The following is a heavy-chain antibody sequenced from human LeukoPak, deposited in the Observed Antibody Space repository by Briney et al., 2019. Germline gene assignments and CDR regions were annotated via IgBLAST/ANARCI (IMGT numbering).Heavy chain of an antibody. CDR2: VNHGGGA. D-gene: IGHD4-17*01. J-gene: IGHJ2*01. Sequence: SETLSLTCAVYGGSYSGHYWSWLRQPPGKGLEWLGEVNHGGGANYNPSLKSRVTMSVDTPKNPFSLDLSSLTPSTKAIFYCARANAVTTVLFDLWGRGTLVTVSS. CDR1: GGSYSGHY. V-gene: IGHV4-34*01. CDR3: ARANAVTTVLFDL.